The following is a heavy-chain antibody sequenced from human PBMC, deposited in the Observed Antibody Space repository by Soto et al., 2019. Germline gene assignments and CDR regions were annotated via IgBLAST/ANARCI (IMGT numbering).Heavy chain of an antibody. V-gene: IGHV3-73*01. J-gene: IGHJ6*02. D-gene: IGHD3-10*01. Sequence: GGSLRLSCAASGFTFSGSAMHWVRQASGKGLEWVGRIRSKANSYATAYAASVKGRFTISRDDSKNTAYLQMNSLKTEDTAVYYCTRLNLWFGELSRKYYYYGMDVWGQGTTVTVSS. CDR2: IRSKANSYAT. CDR1: GFTFSGSA. CDR3: TRLNLWFGELSRKYYYYGMDV.